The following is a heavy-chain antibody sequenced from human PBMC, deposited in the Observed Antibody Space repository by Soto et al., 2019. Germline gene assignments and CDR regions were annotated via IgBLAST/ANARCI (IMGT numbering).Heavy chain of an antibody. CDR2: IYWADDK. V-gene: IGHV2-5*02. CDR3: AHRVLRTVFGLVTTTAIYFDF. J-gene: IGHJ4*02. D-gene: IGHD3-3*01. Sequence: QITLNESGPTQVKPRQTLTLTCTFSGFSLTTSGVGVGWIRQSPGTAPEWLALIYWADDKRYSPSLKSRLTITKDTSKNQVALTMADLDPADTATYYCAHRVLRTVFGLVTTTAIYFDFWGQGTPVAVSS. CDR1: GFSLTTSGVG.